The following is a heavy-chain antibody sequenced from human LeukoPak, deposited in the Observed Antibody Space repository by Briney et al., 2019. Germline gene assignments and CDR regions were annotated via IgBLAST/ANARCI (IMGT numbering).Heavy chain of an antibody. V-gene: IGHV3-23*01. CDR3: AKGPEIYYGTGSFDY. CDR2: ITGSGDNT. CDR1: GFTFSTYA. D-gene: IGHD3-10*01. J-gene: IGHJ4*02. Sequence: GGSLRLSCAASGFTFSTYAMNWVRQAPGRGLEWVSSITGSGDNTHYADSVKGRFTISRDNSKNTLFLQMNSLRDEDTALYYCAKGPEIYYGTGSFDYWGQGALVTVSS.